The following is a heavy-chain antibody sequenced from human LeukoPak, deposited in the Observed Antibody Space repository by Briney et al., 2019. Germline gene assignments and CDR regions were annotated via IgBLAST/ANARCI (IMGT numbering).Heavy chain of an antibody. J-gene: IGHJ4*02. CDR1: GASISSGEYY. D-gene: IGHD3-16*02. CDR2: ISKSGTT. Sequence: SETLSLTCTVSGASISSGEYYWSWIRQPAGKGLEWIGLISKSGTTNYNPSHKSRVTISIDTTKNQFSLKLTSVTAADTAVYYCARLLGQFDYVWGSSRSKWGKGTLVTVSS. V-gene: IGHV4-61*02. CDR3: ARLLGQFDYVWGSSRSK.